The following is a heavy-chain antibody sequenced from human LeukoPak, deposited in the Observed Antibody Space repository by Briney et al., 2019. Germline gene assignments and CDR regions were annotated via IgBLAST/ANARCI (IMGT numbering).Heavy chain of an antibody. D-gene: IGHD7-27*01. CDR2: IYYSGST. V-gene: IGHV4-59*01. Sequence: SETLSLTCTVFGGSISSYYWSWIRQPPGKGLEWIGYIYYSGSTNYNPSLKSRVTISVDTSKNQFSLKLSSVTAADTAVYYCARESTALGWFDPWGQGTLVTVSS. CDR3: ARESTALGWFDP. J-gene: IGHJ5*02. CDR1: GGSISSYY.